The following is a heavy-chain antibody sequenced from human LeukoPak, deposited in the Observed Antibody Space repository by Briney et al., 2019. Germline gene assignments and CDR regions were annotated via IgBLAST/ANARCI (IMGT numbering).Heavy chain of an antibody. CDR2: ISGGGGST. D-gene: IGHD3-9*01. CDR3: AKGTSLINILTGYFYYFDY. J-gene: IGHJ4*02. V-gene: IGHV3-23*01. CDR1: GFTFSSYA. Sequence: PGGSLRLSCAASGFTFSSYAMSWVRQAPGRGLEWVSAISGGGGSTYYADSVKGRFTISRDNSKNTLYLQMNSLRAEDTAVYYCAKGTSLINILTGYFYYFDYWGQGTLVTVSS.